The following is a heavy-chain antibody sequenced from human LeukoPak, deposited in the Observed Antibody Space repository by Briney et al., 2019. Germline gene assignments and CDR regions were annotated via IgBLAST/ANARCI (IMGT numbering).Heavy chain of an antibody. V-gene: IGHV4-59*08. CDR1: GGSISSYY. CDR2: IYYSGST. J-gene: IGHJ2*01. CDR3: ARRDDSYGYRWYFDL. D-gene: IGHD5-18*01. Sequence: PSETLSLTCTVSGGSISSYYWSWIRQPPGKGLEWIGYIYYSGSTNYNPSHKSRVTISVDTSKNQFSLKLSSVTAADTAVYYCARRDDSYGYRWYFDLWGRGTLVTVSS.